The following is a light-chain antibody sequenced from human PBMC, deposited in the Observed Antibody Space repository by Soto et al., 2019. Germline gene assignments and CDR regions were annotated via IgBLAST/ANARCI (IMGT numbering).Light chain of an antibody. CDR2: DAS. Sequence: DIQMTQSPSTLSASVGDRVTITCRASQSISSWLAWYQQKPRKAPKLLSYDASSLESGVPPTFSGSGSGTEFTLTTSSLQPHDFATYYCQQYNSYSSLTFGGGTKVDIK. J-gene: IGKJ4*01. CDR3: QQYNSYSSLT. V-gene: IGKV1-5*01. CDR1: QSISSW.